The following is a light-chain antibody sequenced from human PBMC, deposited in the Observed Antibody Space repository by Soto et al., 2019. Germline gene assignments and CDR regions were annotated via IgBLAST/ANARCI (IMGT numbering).Light chain of an antibody. J-gene: IGKJ1*01. CDR2: VAS. CDR3: QQRSDRRT. V-gene: IGKV3-11*01. CDR1: QRFRTY. Sequence: EIVLTQSPGTLSLSPGERPTLSCRASQRFRTYLACYQQKLGQAPRLLIYVASNRATGIPAGFSGSGSGTDFTLTISSLEPEDFAVYYCQQRSDRRTFGQGTKVEIK.